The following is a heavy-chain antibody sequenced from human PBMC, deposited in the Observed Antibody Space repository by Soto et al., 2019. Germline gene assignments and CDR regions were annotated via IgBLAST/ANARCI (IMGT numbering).Heavy chain of an antibody. J-gene: IGHJ6*02. CDR3: AKDQELLRDYYYYGMDV. CDR2: ISYDGSNK. D-gene: IGHD1-26*01. CDR1: GFTFSSYG. Sequence: GGSLRLSCAASGFTFSSYGMHWVRQAPGKGLEWVAVISYDGSNKYYADSVKGRFTISRDNSKNTLYLQMNSLRAEDTAVYYFAKDQELLRDYYYYGMDVWGQGTTVTVSS. V-gene: IGHV3-30*18.